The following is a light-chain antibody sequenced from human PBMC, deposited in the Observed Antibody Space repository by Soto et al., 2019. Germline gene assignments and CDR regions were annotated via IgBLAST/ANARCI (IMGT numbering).Light chain of an antibody. V-gene: IGKV3-11*01. CDR2: DVS. CDR3: QQYYSTPWT. Sequence: IVLTQSPATLSLSQGRRATLSCRASQNISNYLIWYQQKPGQAPRLLIYDVSNRAAGIPARFSGSGSGTDFTLTISSLQAEDVAVYYCQQYYSTPWTFGQGTKVDIK. CDR1: QNISNY. J-gene: IGKJ1*01.